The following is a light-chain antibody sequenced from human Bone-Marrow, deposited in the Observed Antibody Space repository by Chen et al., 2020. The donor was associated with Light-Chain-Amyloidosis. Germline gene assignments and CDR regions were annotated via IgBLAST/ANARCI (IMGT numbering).Light chain of an antibody. CDR2: GSS. J-gene: IGKJ4*01. Sequence: EIVLTQSPGPLSLSPGEGANLSCRASQTISSNYLTLYQQKFGQAPRLLIDGSSSRATGIPDRFTGSGSGTDFSLTINRLEPEDLAMYYCQEYGTSPLTFGGGSKVEFK. CDR3: QEYGTSPLT. CDR1: QTISSNY. V-gene: IGKV3-20*01.